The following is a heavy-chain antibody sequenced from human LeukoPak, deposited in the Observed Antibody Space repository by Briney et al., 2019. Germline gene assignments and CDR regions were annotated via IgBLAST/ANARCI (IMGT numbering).Heavy chain of an antibody. J-gene: IGHJ4*02. CDR3: XXXXXXYDSTGYRPQYYFDY. CDR1: GFTFSSYA. Sequence: GGSLRLSCAASGFTFSSYAMNWVRQAPGKGLGWVSAISGSAGSTYYADSVKGRFTISRDNSKNTLYLQMNSLRAEDTAVYYXXXXXXXYDSTGYRPQYYFDYWGQGTLVTVSS. V-gene: IGHV3-23*01. D-gene: IGHD3-22*01. CDR2: ISGSAGST.